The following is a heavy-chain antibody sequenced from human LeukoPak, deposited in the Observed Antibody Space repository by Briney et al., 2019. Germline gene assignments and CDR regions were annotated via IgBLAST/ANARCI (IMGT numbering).Heavy chain of an antibody. Sequence: GGSLRLSCTASGVTFSSYGMNWVRQAPGKGLEWVSHISSSSSTISYGDSVKGRFTISRDNGQNSVYLQMNSLRTEDAAVYFCAIPRSYWIGIDLWGQGTLVTVSS. CDR1: GVTFSSYG. CDR3: AIPRSYWIGIDL. J-gene: IGHJ5*02. V-gene: IGHV3-48*01. CDR2: ISSSSSTI. D-gene: IGHD3-10*01.